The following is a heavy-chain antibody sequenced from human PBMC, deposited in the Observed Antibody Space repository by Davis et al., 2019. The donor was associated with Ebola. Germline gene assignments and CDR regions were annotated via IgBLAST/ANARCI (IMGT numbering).Heavy chain of an antibody. V-gene: IGHV3-48*04. Sequence: GESLKISCAASGFTFSSYSMNWVRQAPGKGLEWVSYISSSSSTIYYADSVKGRFTISRDNAKNSLYLQMNSLRAEDTAVYYCARLVVPAAIAYYYYMDVWGKGTTVTVSS. CDR2: ISSSSSTI. CDR3: ARLVVPAAIAYYYYMDV. CDR1: GFTFSSYS. J-gene: IGHJ6*03. D-gene: IGHD2-2*01.